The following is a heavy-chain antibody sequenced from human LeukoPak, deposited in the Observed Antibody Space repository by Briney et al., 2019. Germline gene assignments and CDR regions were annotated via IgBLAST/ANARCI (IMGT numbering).Heavy chain of an antibody. CDR3: AKGQGWYQLLHDAFDI. Sequence: GGSLRLSCAAPGFTFDDYGMSWVRQAPGKGLEWVSAISGSGGSTYYADSVKGRFTISRDNSKNTLYLQMNSLRAEDTAVYYCAKGQGWYQLLHDAFDIWGQGTMVTVSS. CDR1: GFTFDDYG. D-gene: IGHD2-2*01. J-gene: IGHJ3*02. V-gene: IGHV3-23*01. CDR2: ISGSGGST.